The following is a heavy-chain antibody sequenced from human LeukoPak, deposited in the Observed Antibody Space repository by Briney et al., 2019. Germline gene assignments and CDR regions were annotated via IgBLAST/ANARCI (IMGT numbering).Heavy chain of an antibody. J-gene: IGHJ4*02. V-gene: IGHV3-48*01. CDR2: ISTSSSVI. Sequence: PGGSLRLSCAASGFTFSSYWMSWVRQAPGKGLEWVSYISTSSSVIYYADSVKGRFTISRDNAKNSLYLQMNSLRAEDTAVYYCARDLGWYFNYWGQGTLVTVSS. CDR1: GFTFSSYW. CDR3: ARDLGWYFNY. D-gene: IGHD3-10*01.